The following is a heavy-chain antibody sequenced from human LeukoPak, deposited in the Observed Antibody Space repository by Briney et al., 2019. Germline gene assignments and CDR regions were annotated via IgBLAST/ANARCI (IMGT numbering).Heavy chain of an antibody. J-gene: IGHJ4*02. D-gene: IGHD3-10*01. CDR2: INSDNDDI. Sequence: GGSLRLSCAASGFTFSSYSMNWVRQAPGKGLEWVSFINSDNDDIYYADSVKGRFTISRDNAKNSLYLQMNSLRAEDTAVYYCARGWSYYGSGSYYGPFDYWGQGTLVTVSS. CDR1: GFTFSSYS. V-gene: IGHV3-21*01. CDR3: ARGWSYYGSGSYYGPFDY.